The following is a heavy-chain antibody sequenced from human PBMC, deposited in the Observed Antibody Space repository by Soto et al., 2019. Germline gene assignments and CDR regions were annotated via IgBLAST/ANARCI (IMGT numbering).Heavy chain of an antibody. CDR3: AGIPYSSSWYDYNYYWEV. CDR1: GGSISSSSYY. V-gene: IGHV4-39*01. D-gene: IGHD6-13*01. J-gene: IGHJ6*03. CDR2: IYYSGTP. Sequence: QLQLQESGPGLVKPSETLSLTCTVSGGSISSSSYYWGWIRQPPGKGLEWIGRIYYSGTPYYNPSLRIRATISVDTSKNQFSVKRRSVTVADTARYYCAGIPYSSSWYDYNYYWEVWGNGTTDTGSS.